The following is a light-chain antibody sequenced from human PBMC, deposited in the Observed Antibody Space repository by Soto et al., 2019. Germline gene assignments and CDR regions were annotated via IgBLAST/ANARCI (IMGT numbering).Light chain of an antibody. CDR3: SSYAGSNWYV. CDR2: EVN. Sequence: QSALTQPPSASGSPGQSVTISCTGTNSDVDGYNYVSWYQQYPGKAPKLIIYEVNERPSGVPDRFSGSKSGNTASLTVSGLQTADEADYYCSSYAGSNWYVFGTGTKVTVL. V-gene: IGLV2-8*01. CDR1: NSDVDGYNY. J-gene: IGLJ1*01.